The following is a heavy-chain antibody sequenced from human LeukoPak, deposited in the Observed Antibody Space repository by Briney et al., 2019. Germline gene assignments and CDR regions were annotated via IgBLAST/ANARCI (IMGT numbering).Heavy chain of an antibody. CDR3: ARDKYGDYYFDY. V-gene: IGHV3-21*01. J-gene: IGHJ4*02. D-gene: IGHD4-17*01. CDR2: ISSSSTYI. Sequence: GGSLRLSCAASGFTFSTYSMNRVRQAPGKGLEWVSSISSSSTYIYYADSVKGRFTISRDNARNSLFLQMNSLRAEDTAVYYCARDKYGDYYFDYWGQGTRVTVSS. CDR1: GFTFSTYS.